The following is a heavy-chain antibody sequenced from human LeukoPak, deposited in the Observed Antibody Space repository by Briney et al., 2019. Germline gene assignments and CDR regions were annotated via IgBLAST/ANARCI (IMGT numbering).Heavy chain of an antibody. V-gene: IGHV3-66*01. CDR2: IYSGGST. CDR1: GFTVSSNY. D-gene: IGHD4-11*01. CDR3: ARGGVTSPFDY. J-gene: IGHJ4*02. Sequence: PGGSLRLSCAASGFTVSSNYMSWVRQAPGKGLEWVSVIYSGGSTYYADSVKGRFIISRDNSKNTLYLQMNSLRAEDTAVYYCARGGVTSPFDYWGQGTLVTVSS.